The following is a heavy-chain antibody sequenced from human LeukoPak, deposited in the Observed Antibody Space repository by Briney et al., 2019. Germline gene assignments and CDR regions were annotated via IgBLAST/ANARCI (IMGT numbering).Heavy chain of an antibody. CDR2: IRSKAYGGST. J-gene: IGHJ4*02. V-gene: IGHV3-49*04. CDR3: SRDSGVPSIDY. CDR1: GFTFGDYT. Sequence: GGSLRLSCTTAGFTFGDYTMTWVREAPGTGPEWVGFIRSKAYGGSTEYAASVKGRFSISRDDSESIAYLQMSSPKTEDTGVYYCSRDSGVPSIDYWGQGALVTVSS. D-gene: IGHD5/OR15-5a*01.